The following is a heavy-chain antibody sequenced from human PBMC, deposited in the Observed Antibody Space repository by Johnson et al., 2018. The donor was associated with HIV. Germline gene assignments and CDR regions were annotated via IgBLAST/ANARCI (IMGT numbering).Heavy chain of an antibody. D-gene: IGHD3-22*01. V-gene: IGHV3-20*04. J-gene: IGHJ3*02. CDR2: INWNGGST. Sequence: VQLVESGGGLVQPGRSLRLSCAASGFTFGDYVMSWVRQAPGKGLEWVSGINWNGGSTGYSDSVKGRFTISRDNAKNFLYLQMNSLRAEDTALYYCARESRYYDSSGYYIDAFDIWGQGTMVTVSS. CDR1: GFTFGDYV. CDR3: ARESRYYDSSGYYIDAFDI.